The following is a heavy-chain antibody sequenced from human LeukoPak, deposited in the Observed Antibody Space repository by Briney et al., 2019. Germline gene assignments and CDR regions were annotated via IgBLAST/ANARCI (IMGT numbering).Heavy chain of an antibody. D-gene: IGHD1-26*01. Sequence: ASVKVSCKASGYTFTGYFMHWVRQAPGHGLEWMGWINPNSGGTNYAQKFQGSVTMTRDTSISTAYMELSRLRSEDTAVYYCARRGSSVGGSYYSFDYWGQGTLVTVSS. CDR2: INPNSGGT. J-gene: IGHJ4*02. CDR1: GYTFTGYF. V-gene: IGHV1-2*02. CDR3: ARRGSSVGGSYYSFDY.